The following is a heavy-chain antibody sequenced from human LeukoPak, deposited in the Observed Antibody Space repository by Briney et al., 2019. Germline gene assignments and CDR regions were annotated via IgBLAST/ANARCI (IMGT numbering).Heavy chain of an antibody. V-gene: IGHV1-18*01. CDR2: ISAYNGNT. Sequence: ASVKVSCKASGYTFTSYGISWVRQAPGQGLEWMGWISAYNGNTNYAQKLQGRVTMTTDTSTSTAYMELRSLRSDDTAVYYCARLDWIFGVTIEEYWGQGTLVTVSS. CDR3: ARLDWIFGVTIEEY. CDR1: GYTFTSYG. D-gene: IGHD3-3*01. J-gene: IGHJ4*02.